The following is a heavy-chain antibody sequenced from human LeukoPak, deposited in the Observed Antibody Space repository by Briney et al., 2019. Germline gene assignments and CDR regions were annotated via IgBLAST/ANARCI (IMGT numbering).Heavy chain of an antibody. CDR1: GFTFSNYW. D-gene: IGHD7-27*01. Sequence: PGGSLRLSCAASGFTFSNYWMHWVRQVPGKGLVWVSRINKDGTITDYADSVRGRFTISRDNSKNTLYLQMNSLRAEDTAVYYCAKGDWGFPVDYWGQGTLVTVSP. CDR2: INKDGTIT. J-gene: IGHJ4*02. V-gene: IGHV3-74*01. CDR3: AKGDWGFPVDY.